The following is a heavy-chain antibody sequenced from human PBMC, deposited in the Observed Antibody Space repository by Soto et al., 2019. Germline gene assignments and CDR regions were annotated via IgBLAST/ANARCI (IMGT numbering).Heavy chain of an antibody. CDR1: GGSISTYY. V-gene: IGHV4-59*08. Sequence: SETLSLTCTVSGGSISTYYWSWIRQPPGKGLEWIGYIYYTGNTVFNPSLKSRVSISVDTSKNQFSLKLNPVTAADTAVYYCSSLPDGYTSGLDYWGQGTLVTVSS. CDR2: IYYTGNT. J-gene: IGHJ4*02. D-gene: IGHD5-12*01. CDR3: SSLPDGYTSGLDY.